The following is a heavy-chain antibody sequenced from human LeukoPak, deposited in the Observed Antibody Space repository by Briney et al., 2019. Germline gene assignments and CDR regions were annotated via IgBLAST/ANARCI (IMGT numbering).Heavy chain of an antibody. J-gene: IGHJ4*02. CDR2: IKQDGSDK. V-gene: IGHV3-7*01. Sequence: PGGSLRLSCAASGFPFSSYWMSWVRQAPGKGLEWVANIKQDGSDKYYVDSVKGRFTISRDNAKNSQYLQLNSLRADDTAVYYCARLTGTTGFDYWGQGTLVTVSS. CDR1: GFPFSSYW. D-gene: IGHD1-1*01. CDR3: ARLTGTTGFDY.